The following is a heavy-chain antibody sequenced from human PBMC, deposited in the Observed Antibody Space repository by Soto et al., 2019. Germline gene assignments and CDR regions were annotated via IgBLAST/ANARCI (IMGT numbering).Heavy chain of an antibody. CDR2: ISSNGGST. D-gene: IGHD2-21*02. V-gene: IGHV3-64D*06. J-gene: IGHJ5*02. Sequence: GGSLRLSCSASGFTFSSYAMHWVRQAPGKGLEYVSAISSNGGSTYYADSVKGRFTISRDNSKNTLYLQMSSLRAEDTAVYYCVRAAPKLCGGDCQIPYWFDPWGQGTLVTVSS. CDR1: GFTFSSYA. CDR3: VRAAPKLCGGDCQIPYWFDP.